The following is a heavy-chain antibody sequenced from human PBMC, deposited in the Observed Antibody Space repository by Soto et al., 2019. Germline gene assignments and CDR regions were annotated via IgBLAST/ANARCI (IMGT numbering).Heavy chain of an antibody. CDR1: GRSISSSSYY. D-gene: IGHD2-2*01. Sequence: SETLSLTCTVSGRSISSSSYYWGWIRQPPGKGLEWIGNIYYSGSTYYNPSLKSRVTISVDTSKNQFSLKLSFVTAADTAVYYCAREKYGEFDYWGQGTLVTVSS. CDR3: AREKYGEFDY. J-gene: IGHJ4*02. CDR2: IYYSGST. V-gene: IGHV4-39*07.